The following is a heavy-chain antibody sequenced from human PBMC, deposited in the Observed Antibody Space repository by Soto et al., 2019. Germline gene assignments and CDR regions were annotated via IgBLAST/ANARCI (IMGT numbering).Heavy chain of an antibody. CDR2: IYYSGST. V-gene: IGHV4-59*01. CDR1: GGSISSYY. Sequence: SETLSLTCTVSGGSISSYYWSWIRQPPGKGLEWIGYIYYSGSTNYNPSLKSRVTISVDTSKNQFSLKLSSVTAADTAVYYCARDVGVTIFGVVKENWFDPWGQGTLVTVPS. J-gene: IGHJ5*02. CDR3: ARDVGVTIFGVVKENWFDP. D-gene: IGHD3-3*01.